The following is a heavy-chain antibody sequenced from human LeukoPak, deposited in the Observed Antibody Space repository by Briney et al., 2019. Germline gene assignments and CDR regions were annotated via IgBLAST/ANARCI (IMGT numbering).Heavy chain of an antibody. Sequence: ASVKVSCKASGYTFTGYYMHWVRQAPGQGLEWMGRINPNSGGTKYAQKFQGRVTMTRAQTISTAYMDLSRLRSDDTAVYYRARDQRYNFDYWGQGTLVTVSS. CDR3: ARDQRYNFDY. CDR1: GYTFTGYY. V-gene: IGHV1-2*06. D-gene: IGHD1-14*01. J-gene: IGHJ4*02. CDR2: INPNSGGT.